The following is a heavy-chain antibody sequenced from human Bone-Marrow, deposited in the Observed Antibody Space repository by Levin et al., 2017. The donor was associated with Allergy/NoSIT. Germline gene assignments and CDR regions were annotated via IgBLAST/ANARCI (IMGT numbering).Heavy chain of an antibody. CDR1: GFTFRNVW. Sequence: GGSLRLSCAASGFTFRNVWMSWVRQAPGKGLEWVGRIKSKAEGGTTDYAAPVEGRFIISRDDSKNTLYLQMNSLKTEDTAVYYCTTDSYCSSTSCYSPVRYGLDVWGQGTTVTVSS. V-gene: IGHV3-15*01. J-gene: IGHJ6*02. CDR3: TTDSYCSSTSCYSPVRYGLDV. CDR2: IKSKAEGGTT. D-gene: IGHD2-2*01.